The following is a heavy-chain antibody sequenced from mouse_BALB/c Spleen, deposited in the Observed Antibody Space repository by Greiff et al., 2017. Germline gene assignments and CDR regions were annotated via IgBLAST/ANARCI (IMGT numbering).Heavy chain of an antibody. CDR3: ARSEGNYGYFDV. D-gene: IGHD2-1*01. V-gene: IGHV5-17*02. CDR2: ISSGSSTI. Sequence: EVMLVESGGGLVQPGGSRKLSCAASGFTFSSFGMHWVRQAPEKGLEWVAYISSGSSTIYYADTVKGRFTISRDNPKNTLFLQMTSLRSEDTAMYYCARSEGNYGYFDVWGAGTTVTVSS. J-gene: IGHJ1*01. CDR1: GFTFSSFG.